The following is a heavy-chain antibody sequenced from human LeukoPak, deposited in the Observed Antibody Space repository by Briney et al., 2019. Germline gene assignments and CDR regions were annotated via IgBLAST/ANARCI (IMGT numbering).Heavy chain of an antibody. D-gene: IGHD6-19*01. Sequence: GGSLRLSCTASGFIFGDYAMSWVRQAPGKGLEWVGFIRSKPYGGTTEYAASVKGRFSISRDDSKSIAYLQMNSLKTEDIAVYSCTRSAGYSSGWYHDYWGQGTLVTVSS. V-gene: IGHV3-49*04. CDR1: GFIFGDYA. CDR3: TRSAGYSSGWYHDY. CDR2: IRSKPYGGTT. J-gene: IGHJ4*02.